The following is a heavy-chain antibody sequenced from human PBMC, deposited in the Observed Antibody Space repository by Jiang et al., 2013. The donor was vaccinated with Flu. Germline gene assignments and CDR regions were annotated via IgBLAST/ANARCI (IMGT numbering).Heavy chain of an antibody. V-gene: IGHV3-48*01. D-gene: IGHD3-22*01. CDR2: ISSSSSTI. Sequence: YISSSSSTIYYADSVKGRFTISRDNAKNSLYLQMNSLRAEDTAVYYCARGNYYDSSGYYSNYYFDYWGQGTLVTVSS. CDR3: ARGNYYDSSGYYSNYYFDY. J-gene: IGHJ4*02.